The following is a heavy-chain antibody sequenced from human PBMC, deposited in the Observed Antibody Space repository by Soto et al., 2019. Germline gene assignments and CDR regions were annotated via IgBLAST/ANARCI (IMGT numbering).Heavy chain of an antibody. D-gene: IGHD6-13*01. CDR3: ARDLGQQLFDY. V-gene: IGHV1-18*01. CDR1: GYTFTSYG. Sequence: QVQLVQSGAEVKKPGASVKVSCKASGYTFTSYGISWVRQAPGQGLEWMGWISAHNGNTKYAQKLQGRVTMTTDTSTSTAYIELRSLRSDDTAVYYRARDLGQQLFDYWGQGTLVTVSS. CDR2: ISAHNGNT. J-gene: IGHJ4*02.